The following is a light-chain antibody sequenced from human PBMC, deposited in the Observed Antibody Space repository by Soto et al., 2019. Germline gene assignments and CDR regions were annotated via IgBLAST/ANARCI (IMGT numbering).Light chain of an antibody. CDR3: QKYNSAPLT. CDR2: AAS. J-gene: IGKJ5*01. CDR1: QGISSW. Sequence: DMQMTQSPYSVSSFVGARVTINCRASQGISSWLAWYQQKPGKIPNLLIYAASTLQGGVPSRFSGSGSGTDFTLTISSLQPEDVAAYYCQKYNSAPLTFGVGTRLEIK. V-gene: IGKV1-27*01.